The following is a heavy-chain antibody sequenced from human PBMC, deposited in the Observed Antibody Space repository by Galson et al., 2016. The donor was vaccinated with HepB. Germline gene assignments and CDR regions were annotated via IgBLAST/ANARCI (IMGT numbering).Heavy chain of an antibody. J-gene: IGHJ6*02. CDR1: GFTFSTSA. CDR2: IVVGSGNT. Sequence: SVKVSCKAPGFTFSTSAVQWVRQGRGQRLEWIGWIVVGSGNTNYAQKFQERVTITRDMSTNTAYMELRSLRSEDTAVYYCAADLPSIVTPPPWPEARDYGMDVWGQGTTVTVSS. V-gene: IGHV1-58*01. D-gene: IGHD2/OR15-2a*01. CDR3: AADLPSIVTPPPWPEARDYGMDV.